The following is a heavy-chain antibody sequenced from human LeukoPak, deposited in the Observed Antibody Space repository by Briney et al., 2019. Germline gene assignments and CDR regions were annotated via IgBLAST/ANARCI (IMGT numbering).Heavy chain of an antibody. J-gene: IGHJ3*02. CDR2: IYSSGST. Sequence: SETLSLTCTVSGGSIISYYWSWIRQPAGKGLEWIGRIYSSGSTNYNPSLKSRVTISADTSKNQFSLKLSSVTAADTAVYYCARDLSGHYYDTRDAFDIWGQGTMVTASS. CDR1: GGSIISYY. CDR3: ARDLSGHYYDTRDAFDI. V-gene: IGHV4-4*07. D-gene: IGHD3-22*01.